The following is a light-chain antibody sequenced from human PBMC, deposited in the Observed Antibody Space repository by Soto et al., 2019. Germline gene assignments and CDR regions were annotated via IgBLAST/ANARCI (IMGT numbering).Light chain of an antibody. V-gene: IGKV3-20*01. CDR2: DGS. J-gene: IGKJ1*01. CDR1: QSISRLY. CDR3: QQYDTSDTWT. Sequence: EIVLTQSPGTLSLSPGEGATLSCRASQSISRLYLSWYQQKPGQPPRLLIYDGSTRATGIPDRFSGSGSGTDFTLTISKLEPGDFAVYYCQQYDTSDTWTFGQGTKVDSK.